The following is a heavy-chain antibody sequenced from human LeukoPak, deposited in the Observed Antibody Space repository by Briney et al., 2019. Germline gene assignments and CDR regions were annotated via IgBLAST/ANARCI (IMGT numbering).Heavy chain of an antibody. Sequence: PGGSLRLSCAASGFTISNYWMTWVRQAPGKGPEWVANIKHEGSEKYYVDSVKGRFTISRDNAKNSLYLQMSSLRAEDTAVYYCARDEFIWGRGTMVTVSS. CDR3: ARDEFI. J-gene: IGHJ3*02. CDR1: GFTISNYW. CDR2: IKHEGSEK. V-gene: IGHV3-7*01.